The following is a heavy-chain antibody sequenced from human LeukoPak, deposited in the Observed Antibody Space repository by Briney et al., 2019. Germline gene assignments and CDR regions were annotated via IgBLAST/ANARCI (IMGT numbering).Heavy chain of an antibody. CDR1: GYTFTGYY. V-gene: IGHV1-2*04. CDR3: ARAYYGSGVVNAFDI. D-gene: IGHD3-10*01. J-gene: IGHJ3*02. Sequence: ASVKVSCKASGYTFTGYYMHWVRQAPGQGLEWMGWINPNSGGTHYAQKFQGWVTMTRDTSINTAYMELSRLRSDDTAVYYCARAYYGSGVVNAFDIWGQGTMVTVSS. CDR2: INPNSGGT.